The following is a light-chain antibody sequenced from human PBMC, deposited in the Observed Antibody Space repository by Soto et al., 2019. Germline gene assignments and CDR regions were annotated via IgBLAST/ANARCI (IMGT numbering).Light chain of an antibody. CDR3: QQYNTYNT. V-gene: IGKV1-5*01. J-gene: IGKJ2*01. CDR2: DGS. CDR1: QSISSW. Sequence: DIQMTQSPSTLSASVGDRVTITCRASQSISSWLAWYQQKPGKAPKLLIYDGSSLESGVPSRFSGSGSGTVFTLTVSSLQPADFASYYCQQYNTYNTFGQGTKLEMK.